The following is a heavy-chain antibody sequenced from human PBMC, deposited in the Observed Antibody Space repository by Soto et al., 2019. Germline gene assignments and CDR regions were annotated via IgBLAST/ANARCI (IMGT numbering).Heavy chain of an antibody. CDR1: GFTVSSEY. V-gene: IGHV3-53*01. J-gene: IGHJ4*02. CDR2: IYSGGNT. D-gene: IGHD1-26*01. Sequence: EVQLVESGGDLIQPGGSLRLSCAAPGFTVSSEYMSWVRQAPGKGLEWVSVIYSGGNTYYADSVKGRFTISRDTAKNTLHLQMNSLRAEDTAVYYCARGSGSRLFDYWGQGALVTVSS. CDR3: ARGSGSRLFDY.